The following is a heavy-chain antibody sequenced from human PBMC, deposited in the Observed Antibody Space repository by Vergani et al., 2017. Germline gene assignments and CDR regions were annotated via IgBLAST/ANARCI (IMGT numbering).Heavy chain of an antibody. V-gene: IGHV3-30*02. CDR3: LGDGSYYYGMDV. CDR1: GFTFSSYG. CDR2: IRDDGSNK. J-gene: IGHJ6*02. D-gene: IGHD3-16*01. Sequence: QVQLVESGGGVVQPGGSLRLSCAASGFTFSSYGMHWVRQAPGKGLEWVAFIRDDGSNKYYADSVKGRFTISRDNSKNTLYLQMNSLRAEDTAVYYCLGDGSYYYGMDVWGQGTTVTVSS.